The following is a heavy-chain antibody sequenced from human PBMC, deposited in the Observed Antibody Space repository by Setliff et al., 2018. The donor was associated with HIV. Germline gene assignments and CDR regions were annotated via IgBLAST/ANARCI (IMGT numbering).Heavy chain of an antibody. CDR1: GFSFSSYG. CDR3: AKDWGKYYYLSGRHYNPFDH. CDR2: LRYDETSE. D-gene: IGHD3-10*01. J-gene: IGHJ4*02. V-gene: IGHV3-30*02. Sequence: GGSLRLSCAASGFSFSSYGMHWVRQAPGKGLEWVAFLRYDETSEDYADSVRGRFTISRDNSNNTLHLHMNSLKPEDTAVYYCAKDWGKYYYLSGRHYNPFDHWGQGTLVTVSS.